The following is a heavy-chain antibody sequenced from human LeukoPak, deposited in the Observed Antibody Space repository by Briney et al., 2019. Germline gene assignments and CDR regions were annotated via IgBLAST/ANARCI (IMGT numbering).Heavy chain of an antibody. CDR2: MNPNSGNT. CDR3: ARGLPMVRGVITPRWFDP. D-gene: IGHD3-10*01. V-gene: IGHV1-8*01. CDR1: GYTLTSYD. J-gene: IGHJ5*02. Sequence: ASVKVSCKASGYTLTSYDINWVRQATGQGLEWMGWMNPNSGNTGYAQKFQGRVTMTRNTSISTAYMELSSLRSEDTAVYYCARGLPMVRGVITPRWFDPWGQGTLVTVSS.